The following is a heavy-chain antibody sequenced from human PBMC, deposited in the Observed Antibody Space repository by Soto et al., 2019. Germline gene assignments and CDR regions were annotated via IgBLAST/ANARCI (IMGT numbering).Heavy chain of an antibody. D-gene: IGHD2-15*01. CDR3: ARGYRQLYYYALDV. Sequence: QVELVQSGVEVKKPGSSLKVSCKASGGTFTNYAFNWVRQAPGQGLAWMGGIIPFYDKANYAEKFLGRVTITAEKSTTTAYMELSSLTSDVTVVYFCARGYRQLYYYALDVWGRGTPVIVSS. CDR2: IIPFYDKA. V-gene: IGHV1-69*06. J-gene: IGHJ6*02. CDR1: GGTFTNYA.